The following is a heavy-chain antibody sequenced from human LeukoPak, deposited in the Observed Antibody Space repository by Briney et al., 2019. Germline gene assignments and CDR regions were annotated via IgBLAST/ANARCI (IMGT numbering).Heavy chain of an antibody. CDR2: IYYSGST. CDR1: GGSISSSSYY. V-gene: IGHV4-39*07. J-gene: IGHJ4*02. Sequence: SETLSLTCTVSGGSISSSSYYWGWIRQPPGKGLEWIGSIYYSGSTYYNPSLKSRVTISVDTSKNQFSLKLSSVTAADTAVYYCARGFYDILTGNTDWGQGTLVTVSS. CDR3: ARGFYDILTGNTD. D-gene: IGHD3-9*01.